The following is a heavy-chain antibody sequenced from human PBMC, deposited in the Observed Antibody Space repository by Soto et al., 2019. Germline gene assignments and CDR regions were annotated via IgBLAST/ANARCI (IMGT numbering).Heavy chain of an antibody. D-gene: IGHD7-27*01. CDR2: ISAYNGDT. CDR3: ARAGDPPYYGMDV. J-gene: IGHJ6*02. CDR1: GYTFTSYG. V-gene: IGHV1-18*01. Sequence: QVQLVQSGAEVRQPGASVQVSCKASGYTFTSYGISWVRQAPGQGLEWMGWISAYNGDTNYVQKLQGRVTMTTDTSPSTAYMELRSLRSDDTAVYYCARAGDPPYYGMDVWGQGTTVTVSS.